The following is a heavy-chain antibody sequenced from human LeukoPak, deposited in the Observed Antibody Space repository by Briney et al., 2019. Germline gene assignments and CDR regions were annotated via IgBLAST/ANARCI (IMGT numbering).Heavy chain of an antibody. D-gene: IGHD5-18*01. V-gene: IGHV4-59*01. Sequence: SETLSLTYTVSGGSISSYYWSWIRQPPGKGLEWIGYIYYSGSTNYNPSLKSRVTISVDTSKNQFSLKLSSVTAADTAVYYCARGGVVGYSYGFEYWGQGTLVTVSS. J-gene: IGHJ4*02. CDR2: IYYSGST. CDR1: GGSISSYY. CDR3: ARGGVVGYSYGFEY.